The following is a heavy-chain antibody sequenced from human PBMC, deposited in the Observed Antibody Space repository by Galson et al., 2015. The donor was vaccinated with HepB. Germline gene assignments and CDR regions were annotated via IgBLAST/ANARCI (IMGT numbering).Heavy chain of an antibody. CDR2: TA. CDR3: AREVYSGYDGVFDN. D-gene: IGHD5-12*01. Sequence: TANYAQKFQGRVTITADKATSTAYMELSSLRSEDTAIYFCAREVYSGYDGVFDNWGQGTMVTVSS. J-gene: IGHJ3*02. V-gene: IGHV1-69*06.